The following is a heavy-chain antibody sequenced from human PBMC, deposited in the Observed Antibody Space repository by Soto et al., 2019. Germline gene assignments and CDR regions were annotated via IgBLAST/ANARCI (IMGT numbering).Heavy chain of an antibody. Sequence: GGSLRLSCAASGFTFSSYGMHWVRQAPGKGLEWVAVISYDGSNKYYADSVKGRFTISRDNSKNTLYLQMNSLRAEDTAVYYCAKDHINIVAPLWGQGTLVTVSS. CDR2: ISYDGSNK. D-gene: IGHD5-12*01. CDR3: AKDHINIVAPL. J-gene: IGHJ4*02. V-gene: IGHV3-30*18. CDR1: GFTFSSYG.